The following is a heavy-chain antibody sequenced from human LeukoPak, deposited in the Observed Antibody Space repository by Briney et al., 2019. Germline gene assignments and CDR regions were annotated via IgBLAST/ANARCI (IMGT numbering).Heavy chain of an antibody. CDR2: IYTSGST. V-gene: IGHV4-61*02. J-gene: IGHJ4*02. D-gene: IGHD3-10*01. Sequence: SETLSLTCTVSGGSISSGSYYWSWIRQPAGTGLEWIGRIYTSGSTNYNPSLKSRVTISVDTSKNQFSLKLSSVTAADTAVYYCAACRGQTDYWGQGTLVTVSS. CDR3: AACRGQTDY. CDR1: GGSISSGSYY.